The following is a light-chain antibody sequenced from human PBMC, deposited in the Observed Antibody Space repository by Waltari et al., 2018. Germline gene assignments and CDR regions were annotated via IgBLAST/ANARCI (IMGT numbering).Light chain of an antibody. J-gene: IGKJ4*01. CDR2: GAS. CDR3: QQANSFVPLT. V-gene: IGKV1-12*01. CDR1: PDINNF. Sequence: DIQMTQSPSSVFASVGDRVTIIFRASPDINNFLAWYQQKPGKAPYLLIYGASVLQSGVPARFSGSGSRTNFTLTINSLQPEDFATYFCQQANSFVPLTFGGGTRVQIK.